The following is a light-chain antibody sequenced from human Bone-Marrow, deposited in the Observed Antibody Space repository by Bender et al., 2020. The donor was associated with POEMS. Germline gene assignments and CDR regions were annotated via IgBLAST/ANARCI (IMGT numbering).Light chain of an antibody. J-gene: IGLJ2*01. V-gene: IGLV2-8*01. CDR2: EAT. Sequence: QSALTQPPSASGSPGQSVTISCTGTSNDVGGYDHVSWFQQHPGKAPKLLIFEATKRPSGVPDRFSGSKSGNTASLTVSGLQAEDEADYYCSSYAGTNNLFGGGTKLTVL. CDR1: SNDVGGYDH. CDR3: SSYAGTNNL.